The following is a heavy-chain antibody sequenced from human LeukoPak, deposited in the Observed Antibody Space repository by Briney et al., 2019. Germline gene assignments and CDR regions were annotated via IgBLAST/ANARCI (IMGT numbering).Heavy chain of an antibody. CDR1: GGSFSGYY. CDR3: ARAVGGLRS. J-gene: IGHJ5*02. V-gene: IGHV4-34*01. Sequence: PSETLSLTCAVYGGSFSGYYWSWIRQPPGKGLEWIGEINHSGSTNHNPSLKSRVTISVDTSKNQFSLKLSSVTAADTAVYYCARAVGGLRSWGQGTLVTVSS. CDR2: INHSGST.